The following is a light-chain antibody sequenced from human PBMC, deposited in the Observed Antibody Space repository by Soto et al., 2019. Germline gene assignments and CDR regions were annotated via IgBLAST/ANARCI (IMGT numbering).Light chain of an antibody. CDR1: QSVSSN. J-gene: IGKJ3*01. V-gene: IGKV3-15*01. CDR2: GVS. Sequence: EIVMTQSPATLSVSPGERATLSCRASQSVSSNLACYQQKPGQAPRLLIYGVSTRATGIPARFSGSGSGTEFTLTISRLQSEDFAVYYCQQYNNWPSGFGPGTKVDIK. CDR3: QQYNNWPSG.